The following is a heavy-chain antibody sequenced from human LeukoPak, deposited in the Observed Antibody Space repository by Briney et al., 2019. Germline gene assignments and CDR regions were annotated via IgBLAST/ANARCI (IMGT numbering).Heavy chain of an antibody. Sequence: SGGSLRLSCAASGFTFSSYAMHWVRQAPGKGLEWVAVISYDGSNKYYAGSVKGRFTISRDNSKNTLYLQMNSLRAEDTAVYYCARDPYGDPFWDAFDIWGQGTMVTVSS. D-gene: IGHD4-17*01. J-gene: IGHJ3*02. CDR2: ISYDGSNK. V-gene: IGHV3-30*04. CDR1: GFTFSSYA. CDR3: ARDPYGDPFWDAFDI.